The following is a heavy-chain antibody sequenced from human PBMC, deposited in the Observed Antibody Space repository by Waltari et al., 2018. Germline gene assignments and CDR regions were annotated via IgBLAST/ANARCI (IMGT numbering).Heavy chain of an antibody. Sequence: QLQLQESGPGLVKPSETLSLTCTVSGGSISSSSYYWGWLRQPPGKGLEWIGSIYYSGSTYYNPSLKSRVTISVDTSKNQFSLKLSSVTAADTAVYYCARDSSGWYRGVDYWGQGTLVTVSS. J-gene: IGHJ4*02. V-gene: IGHV4-39*07. CDR2: IYYSGST. CDR1: GGSISSSSYY. D-gene: IGHD6-19*01. CDR3: ARDSSGWYRGVDY.